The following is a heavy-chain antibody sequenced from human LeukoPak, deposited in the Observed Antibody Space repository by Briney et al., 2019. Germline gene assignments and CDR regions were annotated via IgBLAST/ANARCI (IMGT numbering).Heavy chain of an antibody. Sequence: SETLSLTCTVSGASISNYYWSWIRQPPGKGLDWFAFMYYSGSTNYNPSLKSRVTISLDTSKNQFSLKLSSVTAADTAVYYCARGGSIVGATPHDTFDIWGQGTMVTVSS. V-gene: IGHV4-59*01. CDR3: ARGGSIVGATPHDTFDI. CDR2: MYYSGST. D-gene: IGHD1-26*01. CDR1: GASISNYY. J-gene: IGHJ3*02.